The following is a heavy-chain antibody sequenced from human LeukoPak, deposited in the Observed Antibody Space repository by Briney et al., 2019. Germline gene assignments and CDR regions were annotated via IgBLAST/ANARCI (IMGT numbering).Heavy chain of an antibody. V-gene: IGHV1-2*04. J-gene: IGHJ4*02. Sequence: ASVKVSCKASGYTFTAYYIYWVRQAPGQGLECIGWINPNSGGTNSAQKFQGWVTMTRDTSISTAYMELSRLTSDDPAVYYCARDIGSFSVDYWGQGTLVTVSS. CDR1: GYTFTAYY. D-gene: IGHD1-26*01. CDR2: INPNSGGT. CDR3: ARDIGSFSVDY.